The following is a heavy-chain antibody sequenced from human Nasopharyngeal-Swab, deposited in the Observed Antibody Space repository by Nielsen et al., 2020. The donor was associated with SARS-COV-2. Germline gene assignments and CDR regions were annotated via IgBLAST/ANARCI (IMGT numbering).Heavy chain of an antibody. J-gene: IGHJ6*03. CDR1: GFTFSSYS. V-gene: IGHV3-48*01. CDR3: ATKVVPAAEYYYYYYVDV. D-gene: IGHD2-2*01. CDR2: ISSSSSTI. Sequence: GGSLRLSCAASGFTFSSYSMNWVRQAPGKGLEWVSYISSSSSTIYYADSVKGRFTISRDNAKNSLYLQMNSLRAEDTAVYYCATKVVPAAEYYYYYYVDVWGKGTTVTVSS.